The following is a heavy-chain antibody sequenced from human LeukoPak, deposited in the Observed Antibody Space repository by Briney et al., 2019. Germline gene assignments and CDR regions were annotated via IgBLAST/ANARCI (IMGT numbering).Heavy chain of an antibody. CDR3: ATLICYVHYDLRDS. J-gene: IGHJ4*02. CDR1: GYTFTSYD. Sequence: ASAKVSCKASGYTFTSYDINWVRQATGQGLEWMGWMNPNSGNTGYAQKFQGRVTMTRNTSISTAYMELSSLRSEDTAVYYCATLICYVHYDLRDSWGQGNLVTVSS. V-gene: IGHV1-8*01. CDR2: MNPNSGNT. D-gene: IGHD3-3*01.